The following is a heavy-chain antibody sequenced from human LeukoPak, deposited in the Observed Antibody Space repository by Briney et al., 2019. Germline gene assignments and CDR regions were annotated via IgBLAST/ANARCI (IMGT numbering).Heavy chain of an antibody. CDR1: GGSISSYY. Sequence: SETLSLTRTVSGGSISSYYWTWIRQPPGKGLEWIGFMYYSGSTNYNPSLKSRVTISGDTSKNQFSLKLSSVTAADTAVYFCARGNTIFDYWGQGTLVTVSS. CDR3: ARGNTIFDY. V-gene: IGHV4-59*01. J-gene: IGHJ4*02. D-gene: IGHD3-3*01. CDR2: MYYSGST.